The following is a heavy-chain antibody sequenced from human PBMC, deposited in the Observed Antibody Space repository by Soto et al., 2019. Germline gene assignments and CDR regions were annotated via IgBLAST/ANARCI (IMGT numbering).Heavy chain of an antibody. CDR1: GGSISRSSYY. D-gene: IGHD2-21*01. J-gene: IGHJ1*01. V-gene: IGHV4-39*01. CDR2: LYYSGNT. Sequence: ASETLSLTCTVSGGSISRSSYYWGWIRQPPGKGLEWIGSLYYSGNTYYNPSLKSRVTISVDTSKNQFSLKLSSVTAADTAVYYCARWGRASVIALDQWGQGTLVSVSS. CDR3: ARWGRASVIALDQ.